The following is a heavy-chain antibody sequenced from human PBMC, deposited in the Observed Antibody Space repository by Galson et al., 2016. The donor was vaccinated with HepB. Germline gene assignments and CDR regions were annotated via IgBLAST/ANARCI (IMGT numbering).Heavy chain of an antibody. CDR2: ISSDGLTT. D-gene: IGHD1-26*01. CDR3: ARDQTRRGPTTFDN. J-gene: IGHJ4*02. CDR1: GFTFRTYW. Sequence: SLRLSCAASGFTFRTYWMHWARQSPGMGLVWVSRISSDGLTTTYADSVKGRFTISRDNGRNTLYLQMNSLRAEDTGVYYCARDQTRRGPTTFDNWGQGILVTVSS. V-gene: IGHV3-74*03.